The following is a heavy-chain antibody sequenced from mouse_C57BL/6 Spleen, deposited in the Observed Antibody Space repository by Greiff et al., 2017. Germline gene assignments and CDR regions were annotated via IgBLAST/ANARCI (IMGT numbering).Heavy chain of an antibody. D-gene: IGHD4-1*01. CDR2: IYPRRGNT. CDR3: ARLPNWEDAMDY. J-gene: IGHJ4*01. Sequence: QGELKESGAELARPGAVAKLSRKASGYTFTSYGISRVKQRTGEGLEWVGEIYPRRGNTYYNEKLKGKATLTADKSSSTAYMELRSLTSEDSAVYFCARLPNWEDAMDYWGQGTSVTVSS. CDR1: GYTFTSYG. V-gene: IGHV1-81*01.